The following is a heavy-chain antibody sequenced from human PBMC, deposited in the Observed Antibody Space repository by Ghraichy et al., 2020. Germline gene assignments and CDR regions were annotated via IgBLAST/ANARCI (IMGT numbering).Heavy chain of an antibody. J-gene: IGHJ4*02. CDR1: GFTFSDAW. V-gene: IGHV3-15*01. CDR2: IRSKSDDGTT. Sequence: GGSLRLSCAASGFTFSDAWMTWVRQAPGKGLEWVGRIRSKSDDGTTDYAAPVKGRFTISRDDSKNTLYLQMNSLKTEDTAVYYCTTDWFYDFWSRGYWGQGTLVTVSA. D-gene: IGHD3-3*01. CDR3: TTDWFYDFWSRGY.